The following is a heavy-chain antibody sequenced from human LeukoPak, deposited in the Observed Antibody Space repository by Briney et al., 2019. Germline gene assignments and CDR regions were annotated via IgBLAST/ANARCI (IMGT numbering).Heavy chain of an antibody. D-gene: IGHD1-26*01. V-gene: IGHV4-59*01. J-gene: IGHJ4*02. CDR3: ARGLAGATSLWYFDY. CDR2: IYYSGST. Sequence: PSETLSLTCTVSGGSISSYYWSWIRQPPGKGLEWIGYIYYSGSTNYNPSLKSRVTISVDTSKNQFSLKLSSVTAADTAVYYCARGLAGATSLWYFDYWGQGTLVTVSS. CDR1: GGSISSYY.